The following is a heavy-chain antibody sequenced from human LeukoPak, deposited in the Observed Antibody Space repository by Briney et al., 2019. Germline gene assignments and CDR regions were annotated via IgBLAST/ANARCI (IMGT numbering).Heavy chain of an antibody. Sequence: SVKVSCKASGGTFSSYAISWVRQAPGQGLEWMGRIIPILGIANYAQKFQGRVTITADKSTSTAYMELSSLRSEDTAVYYCASAVTTASASFWGQGTLVTVSS. J-gene: IGHJ4*02. V-gene: IGHV1-69*04. CDR1: GGTFSSYA. CDR2: IIPILGIA. D-gene: IGHD4-17*01. CDR3: ASAVTTASASF.